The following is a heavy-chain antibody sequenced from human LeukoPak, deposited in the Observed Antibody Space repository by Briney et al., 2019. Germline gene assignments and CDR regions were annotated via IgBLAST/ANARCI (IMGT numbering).Heavy chain of an antibody. CDR3: ARGGYSYGRPLGY. D-gene: IGHD5-18*01. V-gene: IGHV4-59*01. CDR1: GGSISSYY. Sequence: SETLSLTCTVSGGSISSYYWSWIRQPPGKGLEWIGYIYYSGSTNYNPSLKSRVTISVDTSKNQFSLKLSSVTAADTAVYYCARGGYSYGRPLGYWGQGTLVTVSS. CDR2: IYYSGST. J-gene: IGHJ4*02.